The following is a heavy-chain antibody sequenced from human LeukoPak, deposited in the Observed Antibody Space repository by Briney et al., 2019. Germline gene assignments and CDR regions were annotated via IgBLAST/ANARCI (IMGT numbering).Heavy chain of an antibody. CDR1: GYTFTGYY. CDR3: ASHCSSTSCYTPFDY. J-gene: IGHJ4*02. V-gene: IGHV1-2*02. Sequence: GASVKVSCKASGYTFTGYYMHWVRQAPGQGLEWMGWINPNSGGTNYAQKFQGRVTMTRDTSISTAYMELSRLRSDDTAVYYCASHCSSTSCYTPFDYWGQGTLVTVSS. D-gene: IGHD2-2*02. CDR2: INPNSGGT.